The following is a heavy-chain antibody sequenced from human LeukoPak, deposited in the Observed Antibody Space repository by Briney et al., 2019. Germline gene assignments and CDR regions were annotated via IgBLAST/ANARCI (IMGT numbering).Heavy chain of an antibody. J-gene: IGHJ6*02. Sequence: HPGGSLRFSCAASGFTFGSYEMTWFRQAPGKGLEWVSYISSSGSTIYYADSVKGRFTISRDNAKNSLYLQMNSLSAEDTAVYFCARAGTTPYYYYGMEVWGQGTTVTVSS. CDR3: ARAGTTPYYYYGMEV. V-gene: IGHV3-48*03. D-gene: IGHD1-1*01. CDR2: ISSSGSTI. CDR1: GFTFGSYE.